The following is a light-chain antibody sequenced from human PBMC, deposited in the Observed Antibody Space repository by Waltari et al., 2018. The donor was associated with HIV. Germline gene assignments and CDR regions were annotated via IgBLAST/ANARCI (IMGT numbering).Light chain of an antibody. V-gene: IGLV1-51*01. CDR3: GTWDPRLSVGV. J-gene: IGLJ2*01. CDR2: DKT. Sequence: QSVLTQPPSVSAAPGQTVTISCSGSSSTLATDYVSWYQHVPGAAPKLLINDKTKQPSGIPDQFSGSKSGTSATLDITGLQTGDEADYYCGTWDPRLSVGVFGGGTKLTVL. CDR1: SSTLATDY.